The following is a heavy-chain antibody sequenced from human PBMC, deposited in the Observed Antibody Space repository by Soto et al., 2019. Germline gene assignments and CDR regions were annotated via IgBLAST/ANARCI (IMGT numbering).Heavy chain of an antibody. CDR3: ARADSMLVVVMGRMAV. V-gene: IGHV1-69*13. CDR1: GGTFSSYA. CDR2: IIPIFGTA. D-gene: IGHD3-22*01. Sequence: SSVKVSCKASGGTFSSYAISWVRQAPGQGLEWMGGIIPIFGTANYAQKFQGRVTITADESTSTAYMELSSLRSEDTAVYYCARADSMLVVVMGRMAVWGQGTTVTLSS. J-gene: IGHJ6*02.